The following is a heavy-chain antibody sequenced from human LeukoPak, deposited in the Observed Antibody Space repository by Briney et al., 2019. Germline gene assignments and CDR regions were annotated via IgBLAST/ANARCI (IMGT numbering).Heavy chain of an antibody. Sequence: SETLSLTCTVSGGSISSGGYYWSWIRQHPGKGLEWIGYIYYSGSTYYNPSLKSRVTISVDTSKNQFSLEVTSMTAADTAVYYCARHSSAARPNFDYWGQGTLVTVSS. J-gene: IGHJ4*02. D-gene: IGHD6-6*01. CDR3: ARHSSAARPNFDY. CDR1: GGSISSGGYY. V-gene: IGHV4-31*03. CDR2: IYYSGST.